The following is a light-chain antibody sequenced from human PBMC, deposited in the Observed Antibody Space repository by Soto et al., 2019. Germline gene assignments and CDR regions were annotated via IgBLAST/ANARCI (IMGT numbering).Light chain of an antibody. CDR2: DVS. V-gene: IGLV2-14*01. Sequence: QSALTQPASVSGSPGQSITISCTGTSSDVGGYNYVSWYQQHPGKAPKLMIYDVSNRPSGVSNRFSGSKSGNTASLTISGLQSEDEADYYCSSYTTPSPLLYVFGTGTKLTAL. CDR3: SSYTTPSPLLYV. J-gene: IGLJ1*01. CDR1: SSDVGGYNY.